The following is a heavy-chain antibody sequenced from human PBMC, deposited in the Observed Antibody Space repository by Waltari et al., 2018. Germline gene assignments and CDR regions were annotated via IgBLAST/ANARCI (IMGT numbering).Heavy chain of an antibody. V-gene: IGHV3-23*01. Sequence: EVQLLESGGGLVQPGGSLRLSCAAPGFTFSSYAMRWVRQAPGKGLEWVSAISGSGGSTYYADSVKGRFTISRDNSKNTLYLQMNSLRAEDTAVYYCAKAPRIAAAGYWYFDLWGRGTLVTVSS. J-gene: IGHJ2*01. CDR2: ISGSGGST. D-gene: IGHD6-13*01. CDR3: AKAPRIAAAGYWYFDL. CDR1: GFTFSSYA.